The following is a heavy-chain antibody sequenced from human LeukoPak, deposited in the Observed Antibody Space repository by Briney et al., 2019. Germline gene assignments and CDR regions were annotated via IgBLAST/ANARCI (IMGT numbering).Heavy chain of an antibody. Sequence: SETLSLTCAVYGGSFSGYYWSWIRQPPGKGLGWIGEINHSGSTNYNPSLKSRVTISVDTSKNQFSLQLTSVTAADTAVYYCARLHNGSARPYWGQGTLVAVSS. CDR2: INHSGST. V-gene: IGHV4-34*01. CDR1: GGSFSGYY. CDR3: ARLHNGSARPY. J-gene: IGHJ4*02. D-gene: IGHD3-10*01.